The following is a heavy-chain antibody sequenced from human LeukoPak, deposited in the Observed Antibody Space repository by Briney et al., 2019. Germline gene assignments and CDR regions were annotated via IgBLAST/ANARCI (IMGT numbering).Heavy chain of an antibody. Sequence: GGSLRLSCAASGFTFSHFWMSWVRQAPGKGLEWVAVISYDGSNKYYADSVKGRFTISRDNSKNTLYLQTNSLRAEDTAVYYCAREEDSSSWYFDYWGQGTLVTVSS. D-gene: IGHD6-13*01. V-gene: IGHV3-30*03. CDR2: ISYDGSNK. J-gene: IGHJ4*02. CDR1: GFTFSHFW. CDR3: AREEDSSSWYFDY.